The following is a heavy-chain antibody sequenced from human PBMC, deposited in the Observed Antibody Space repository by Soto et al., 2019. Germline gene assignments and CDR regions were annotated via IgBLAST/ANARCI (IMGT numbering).Heavy chain of an antibody. V-gene: IGHV1-69*13. CDR1: GGSLSNYA. CDR2: IIPIFGTA. Sequence: SVEVCCKASGGSLSNYAISWVRQAPGQGLEWMGGIIPIFGTANYAQKFQGRVTITADESTSTAYMELSSLRSEDTAVYYCARSFIAARRHYYYGMDVWGQGTTVTVSS. J-gene: IGHJ6*02. CDR3: ARSFIAARRHYYYGMDV. D-gene: IGHD6-6*01.